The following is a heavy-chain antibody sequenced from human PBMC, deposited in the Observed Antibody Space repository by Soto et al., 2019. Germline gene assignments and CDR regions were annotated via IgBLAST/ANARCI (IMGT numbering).Heavy chain of an antibody. CDR3: AREAAGFDI. CDR1: VFTVSDDH. CDR2: IYYGGTT. J-gene: IGHJ3*02. V-gene: IGHV3-53*01. Sequence: RWSLRLSCAASVFTVSDDHMSWVRQAPGKGPEWVSVIYYGGTTYYADSVQGRFTISRDKSKNTLYLQMNDLRADDTAVYYCAREAAGFDIWGQGTMVTVSS.